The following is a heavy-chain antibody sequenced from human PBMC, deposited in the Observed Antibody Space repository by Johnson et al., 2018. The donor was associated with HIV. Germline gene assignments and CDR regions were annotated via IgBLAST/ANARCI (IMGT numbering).Heavy chain of an antibody. CDR2: IRYDGSNK. CDR3: ARQRDYYDSSGYWVDTFDI. J-gene: IGHJ3*02. V-gene: IGHV3-30*02. CDR1: GFTFSSYG. D-gene: IGHD3-22*01. Sequence: QVQLVESGGGVVQPGGSLRLSCAASGFTFSSYGMHWVRQAPGKGLAWVAFIRYDGSNKYYADSVKGRFTITRDNSKNTLYLQMNSLRAEDTAVYYCARQRDYYDSSGYWVDTFDIWGQGTGVTVA.